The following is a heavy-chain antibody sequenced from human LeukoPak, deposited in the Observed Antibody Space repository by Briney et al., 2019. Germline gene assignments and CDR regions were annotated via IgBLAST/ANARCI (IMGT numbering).Heavy chain of an antibody. CDR1: GGSIYSHH. J-gene: IGHJ5*02. CDR3: ARGSNWFDP. V-gene: IGHV4-59*11. Sequence: SETLSLTCTVSGGSIYSHHWSWIRQPPGKGQEWIGYIFYTGSTNYNPSPNSRVTISVDTLKNQFSLKLNSVTAADTAVYYCARGSNWFDPWGQGTLVTVSS. CDR2: IFYTGST.